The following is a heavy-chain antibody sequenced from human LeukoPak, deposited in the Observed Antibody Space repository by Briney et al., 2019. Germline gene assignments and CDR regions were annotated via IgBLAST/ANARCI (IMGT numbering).Heavy chain of an antibody. CDR1: GGSINSHY. V-gene: IGHV4-59*11. CDR3: ARDGDSGGWFDS. J-gene: IGHJ5*01. CDR2: IYYSGST. Sequence: SETLSLTCTVSGGSINSHYWSWIQQPPGKGLECIGYIYYSGSTKYNPSLNSRATISLDTSKSQFFLKLTSVTAADTAVYYRARDGDSGGWFDSWGQGALVTVSS. D-gene: IGHD6-25*01.